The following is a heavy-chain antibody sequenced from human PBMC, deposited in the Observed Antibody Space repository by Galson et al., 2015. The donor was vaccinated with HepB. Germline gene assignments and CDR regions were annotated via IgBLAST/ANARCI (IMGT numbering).Heavy chain of an antibody. J-gene: IGHJ4*02. V-gene: IGHV3-30-3*01. CDR2: ISYDGSNK. CDR3: ASEVQQLGDYFDY. D-gene: IGHD6-13*01. CDR1: GFTFSSYA. Sequence: SLRLSCAASGFTFSSYAMHWVRQAPGKGLEWVAVISYDGSNKYYADSVKGRFTISRDNSKNTLYLQMNSLRAEDTAVYYCASEVQQLGDYFDYWGQGTLVTVSS.